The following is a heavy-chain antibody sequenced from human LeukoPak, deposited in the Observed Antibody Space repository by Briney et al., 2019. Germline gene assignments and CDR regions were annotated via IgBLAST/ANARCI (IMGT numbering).Heavy chain of an antibody. J-gene: IGHJ6*03. CDR3: ARAPTGSSWLYYYYYYMDV. CDR2: MNPNSGNT. CDR1: GYTFTSYD. Sequence: ASVTVSCKASGYTFTSYDINWVRQAPGQGLEWMGWMNPNSGNTGYAQKFQGRVTMTRNTSISTAYMELSSLRSEDTAVYYCARAPTGSSWLYYYYYYMDVWGKGTTVTISS. V-gene: IGHV1-8*01. D-gene: IGHD6-13*01.